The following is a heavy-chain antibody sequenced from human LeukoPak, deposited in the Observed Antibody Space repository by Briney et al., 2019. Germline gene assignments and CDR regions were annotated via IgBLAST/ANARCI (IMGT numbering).Heavy chain of an antibody. D-gene: IGHD1-7*01. CDR1: GFPFRDYP. CDR3: ARGSTGTTYLSGYWYFDL. J-gene: IGHJ2*01. Sequence: PGGSLRLSCAGSGFPFRDYPIHWVRQAPGKGLEWLGVMSDDGTNEYDADSVKGRFTMSRDNSRNTLYLQMSSLRPEDTAVYYCARGSTGTTYLSGYWYFDLWGRGTLVTVSS. V-gene: IGHV3-30*04. CDR2: MSDDGTNE.